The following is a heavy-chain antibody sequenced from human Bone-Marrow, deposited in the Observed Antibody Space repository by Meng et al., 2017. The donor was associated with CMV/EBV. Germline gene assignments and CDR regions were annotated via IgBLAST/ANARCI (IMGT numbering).Heavy chain of an antibody. J-gene: IGHJ6*02. D-gene: IGHD3-16*01. Sequence: GESLKISCAASGFTFSSSWMSWVRQAPGKGLEWVANIKQDGSEKYYVDSVKGRFTISRDNAKNSLYLQMNSLRADDTAVYYCARDLLIPPYYYYGMGVWGQGTTVTVSS. CDR3: ARDLLIPPYYYYGMGV. CDR1: GFTFSSSW. V-gene: IGHV3-7*01. CDR2: IKQDGSEK.